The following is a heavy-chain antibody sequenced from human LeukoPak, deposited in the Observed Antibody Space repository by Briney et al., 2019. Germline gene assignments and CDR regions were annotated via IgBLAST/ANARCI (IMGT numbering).Heavy chain of an antibody. CDR1: GGSISSYY. J-gene: IGHJ5*02. V-gene: IGHV4-59*01. D-gene: IGHD1-26*01. Sequence: PSETLSLTCTVSGGSISSYYWSWIRQPPGKGLEWIGYIYYSGSTNYNPSLKSRVTISVDTSKNQFSLKLSSVTAADTAVYYCARAQGELQDWFDPWGQGTLVTVSS. CDR3: ARAQGELQDWFDP. CDR2: IYYSGST.